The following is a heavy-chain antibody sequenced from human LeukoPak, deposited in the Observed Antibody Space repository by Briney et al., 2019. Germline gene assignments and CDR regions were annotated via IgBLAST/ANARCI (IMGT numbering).Heavy chain of an antibody. V-gene: IGHV3-23*01. CDR2: IGGSGGST. J-gene: IGHJ4*02. CDR3: AKVETAAAATLRGFDY. Sequence: GGSLRLSCAASGFTFSSYAMSWVRQAPGKGLEWVSSIGGSGGSTYYADPVKGRFTISRDNSKNTLYLQMNSLRAEDTAVYYCAKVETAAAATLRGFDYWGQGTLVTVSS. D-gene: IGHD6-13*01. CDR1: GFTFSSYA.